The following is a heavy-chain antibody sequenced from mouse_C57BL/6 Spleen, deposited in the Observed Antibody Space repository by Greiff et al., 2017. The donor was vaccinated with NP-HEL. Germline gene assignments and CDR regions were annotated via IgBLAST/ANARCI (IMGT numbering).Heavy chain of an antibody. V-gene: IGHV3-6*01. J-gene: IGHJ2*01. D-gene: IGHD2-5*01. CDR1: GYSITSGYY. Sequence: DVKLQESGPGLVKPSQSLSLTCSVTGYSITSGYYWNWIRQFPGNKLEWMGYIRYDGSNNSNPSLKNRFSITRDTSKNPFFLKLNSVTTEETATYYCAREGAYYRNRDLDYWGQGTTLTVSS. CDR3: AREGAYYRNRDLDY. CDR2: IRYDGSN.